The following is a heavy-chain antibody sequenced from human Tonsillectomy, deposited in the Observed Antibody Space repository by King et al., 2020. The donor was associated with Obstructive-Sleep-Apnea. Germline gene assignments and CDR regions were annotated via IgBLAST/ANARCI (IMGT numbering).Heavy chain of an antibody. V-gene: IGHV1-18*04. CDR2: ISAYNGTT. CDR3: ARDLSGYYDSSGYYYDFQH. D-gene: IGHD3-22*01. CDR1: GYTFTSYG. Sequence: VQLVQSGAEVKKPGASVKVSCKASGYTFTSYGISWVRQAPGQGLEWMGGISAYNGTTNYAQKLQGRVTMTTDPTTSTAYMELRSLRSDDRAVYYGARDLSGYYDSSGYYYDFQHWGQGTLVTVSS. J-gene: IGHJ1*01.